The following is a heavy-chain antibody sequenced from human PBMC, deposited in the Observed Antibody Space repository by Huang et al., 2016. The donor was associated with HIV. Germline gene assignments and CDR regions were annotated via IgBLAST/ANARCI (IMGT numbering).Heavy chain of an antibody. CDR3: ARLPGSITMIRGVITDPY. CDR1: GGSIRSDNYY. Sequence: QLQLQESGPGLVKPSETLSLTCTVSGGSIRSDNYYWGWIRQPPGKGLEWIGSIYYSGSTSCNPPLKRRVTITGDTSKNHFSLRMRSVTAADTAVYYCARLPGSITMIRGVITDPYWGQGTLVTVSS. CDR2: IYYSGST. J-gene: IGHJ4*02. V-gene: IGHV4-39*02. D-gene: IGHD3-10*01.